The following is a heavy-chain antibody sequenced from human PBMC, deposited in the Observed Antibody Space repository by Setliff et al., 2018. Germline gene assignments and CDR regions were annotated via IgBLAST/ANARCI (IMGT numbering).Heavy chain of an antibody. J-gene: IGHJ6*03. CDR2: TIPMFGSA. D-gene: IGHD5-12*01. Sequence: GASVKVSCKASGGTFRSYGISWVRQAPGQGLEWMGGTIPMFGSANYAQKFQGRVTIITDESTGTAYMELSSLRTEDTAVYYCAREGVDIRSSTDYRYYMDVWGKGTTVTVSS. CDR3: AREGVDIRSSTDYRYYMDV. CDR1: GGTFRSYG. V-gene: IGHV1-69*05.